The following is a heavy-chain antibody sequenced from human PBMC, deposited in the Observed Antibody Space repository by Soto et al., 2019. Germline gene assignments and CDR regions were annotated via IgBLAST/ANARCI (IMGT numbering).Heavy chain of an antibody. J-gene: IGHJ4*02. CDR2: MYHGGRT. CDR1: GASINTYY. D-gene: IGHD2-8*01. V-gene: IGHV4-4*07. CDR3: ARDPGYCTNGVCPIFDF. Sequence: SETLSLTXTVSGASINTYYWSWIRQPAGKGLEWIGHMYHGGRTNYSPSLKSRVTMSLDSSKNQFSLNLSSVTAADTAVYFCARDPGYCTNGVCPIFDFWGQGVLVTVSS.